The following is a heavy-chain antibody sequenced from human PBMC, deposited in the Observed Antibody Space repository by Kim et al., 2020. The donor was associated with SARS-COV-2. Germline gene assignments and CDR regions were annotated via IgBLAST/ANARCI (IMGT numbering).Heavy chain of an antibody. Sequence: GGSLRLSCAASGFTFSSYAMHWVRQAPGKGLEWVAVISYDGSNKYYADSVKGRFTISRDNSKNTLYLQMNSLRAEDTAVYYCARVADDYGGNPFDYWGQG. J-gene: IGHJ4*02. CDR3: ARVADDYGGNPFDY. CDR2: ISYDGSNK. V-gene: IGHV3-30*04. CDR1: GFTFSSYA. D-gene: IGHD4-17*01.